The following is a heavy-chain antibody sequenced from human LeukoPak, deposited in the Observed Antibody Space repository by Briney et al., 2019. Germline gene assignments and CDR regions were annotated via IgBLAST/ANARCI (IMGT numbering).Heavy chain of an antibody. CDR2: ISSSGSTI. J-gene: IGHJ3*02. CDR3: AKVYYGSGRLWADAFDI. CDR1: GFTFSSYE. V-gene: IGHV3-48*03. Sequence: GGSLRLSCAASGFTFSSYEMNWVRQAPGKGLEWVSYISSSGSTIYYADSVKGRFTISRDNSKNALYLQMNSLRAEDTAVYYCAKVYYGSGRLWADAFDIWGQGTMVTVSS. D-gene: IGHD3-10*01.